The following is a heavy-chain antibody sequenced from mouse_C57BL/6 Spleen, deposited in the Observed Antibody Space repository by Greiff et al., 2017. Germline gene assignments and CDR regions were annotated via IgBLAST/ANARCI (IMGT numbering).Heavy chain of an antibody. D-gene: IGHD1-1*01. CDR2: IEPENGDT. J-gene: IGHJ3*01. Sequence: VQLKQSGAELVRPGASVKLSCTASGFNIKDDYMHWVKQRTEQGLAWIGWIEPENGDTEYASKFQGKATISADTSSNTAYLQLSSLTSEDTAVYYCTTSGGSSWAYWGQGTLVTVSA. V-gene: IGHV14-4*01. CDR1: GFNIKDDY. CDR3: TTSGGSSWAY.